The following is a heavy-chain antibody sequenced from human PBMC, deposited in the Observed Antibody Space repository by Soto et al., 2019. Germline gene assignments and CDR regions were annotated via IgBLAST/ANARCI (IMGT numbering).Heavy chain of an antibody. D-gene: IGHD4-17*01. CDR2: IYPGDSDT. CDR3: ASSGATVTPRLLGPVGFFDY. Sequence: EVQLVQSGAEVKKPGESLKISCKGSGYSFTSYWIGWVRQMPGKGLEWMGIIYPGDSDTRYSPSFQGQVTISADKSTSTPSLQWSSLNASYTAMYYCASSGATVTPRLLGPVGFFDYWGQGTLVTVSS. J-gene: IGHJ4*02. V-gene: IGHV5-51*03. CDR1: GYSFTSYW.